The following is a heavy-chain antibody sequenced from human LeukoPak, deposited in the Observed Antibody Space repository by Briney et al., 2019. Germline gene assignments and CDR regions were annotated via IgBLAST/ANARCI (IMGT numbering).Heavy chain of an antibody. J-gene: IGHJ4*01. CDR1: GFTFSNTW. CDR2: IRSTTDGGTT. Sequence: GGSLRLSCAASGFTFSNTWMSWVRQAPGKGLEWVGRIRSTTDGGTTDYAAPVKGRFTISRDDSKNTLYLQMNSLKTEDTAVYYCTRGCSGGSCYRQDFDYWGHGTLVTVSS. CDR3: TRGCSGGSCYRQDFDY. V-gene: IGHV3-15*01. D-gene: IGHD2-15*01.